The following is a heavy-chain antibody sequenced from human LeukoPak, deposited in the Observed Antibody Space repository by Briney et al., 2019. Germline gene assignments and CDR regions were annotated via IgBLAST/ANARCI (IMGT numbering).Heavy chain of an antibody. V-gene: IGHV4-39*07. D-gene: IGHD2-15*01. Sequence: SETLSLTCTVSGGSISSGGYYWSWIRQPPGKGLEWIGEINHSGSTNYNPSLKSRVTISVDTSKNQFSLKLSSVTAADTAVYYCARGLTPYCSGGSCYAFDIWGQGTMVTVSS. CDR3: ARGLTPYCSGGSCYAFDI. J-gene: IGHJ3*02. CDR2: INHSGST. CDR1: GGSISSGGYY.